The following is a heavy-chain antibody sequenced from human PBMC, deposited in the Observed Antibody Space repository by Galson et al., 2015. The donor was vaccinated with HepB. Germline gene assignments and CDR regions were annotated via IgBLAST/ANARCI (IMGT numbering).Heavy chain of an antibody. CDR1: GDSVSSNSVT. D-gene: IGHD4-23*01. CDR3: ARDAHGGNSLNFDQ. Sequence: CAISGDSVSSNSVTWNWIRQSPSRGLEWLGRTYYRSKWYNDYAESVRSRITINPDTSKNQFSLQLNSVTPEDTALYYCARDAHGGNSLNFDQWGQGTLVTVSS. V-gene: IGHV6-1*01. CDR2: TYYRSKWYN. J-gene: IGHJ4*02.